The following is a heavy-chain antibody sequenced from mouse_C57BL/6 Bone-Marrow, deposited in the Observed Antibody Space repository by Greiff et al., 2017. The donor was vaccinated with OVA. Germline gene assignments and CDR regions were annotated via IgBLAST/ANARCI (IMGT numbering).Heavy chain of an antibody. J-gene: IGHJ1*03. CDR2: IWRGGST. CDR3: AKNGNLLLRVVYWYFDV. Sequence: VKLVESGPGLVQPSQSLSITCTVSGFSLTSYGVHWVRQSPGKGLEWLGVIWRGGSTDYNAAFMSRLSITKDNSKSQVFFKMDSLQADDTAIYYCAKNGNLLLRVVYWYFDVWGTGTTVTVSS. CDR1: GFSLTSYG. D-gene: IGHD1-1*01. V-gene: IGHV2-5*01.